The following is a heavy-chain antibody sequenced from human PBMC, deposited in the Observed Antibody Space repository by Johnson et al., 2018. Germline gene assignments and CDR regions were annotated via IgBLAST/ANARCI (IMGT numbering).Heavy chain of an antibody. CDR2: IRGSSRTI. V-gene: IGHV3-48*01. J-gene: IGHJ4*02. CDR1: GFSFSSPS. Sequence: EQLVESGGGLVQPGGSLRLSCAASGFSFSSPSMNWVRQAPGKGLEWVSYIRGSSRTIHSADSVKGRFTISRDNSKNTLYLQMKSLRAEDTAVYYCARDGYGSGTYYFDYWGQGTLVTVSS. CDR3: ARDGYGSGTYYFDY. D-gene: IGHD3-10*01.